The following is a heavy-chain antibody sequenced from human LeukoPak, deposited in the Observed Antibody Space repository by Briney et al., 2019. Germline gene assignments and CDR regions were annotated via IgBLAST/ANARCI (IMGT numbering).Heavy chain of an antibody. V-gene: IGHV3-23*01. D-gene: IGHD3-22*01. CDR2: ISGSGGST. CDR3: AKSQPDYYDSSGYYWVPYFDY. J-gene: IGHJ4*02. Sequence: PGRSLTLSCAASEFTFTTYGMHWVRQAPGKGLEWVSAISGSGGSTYYADSVKGRFTISRDNSKNTLYLQMNSLRAEDTAVYYCAKSQPDYYDSSGYYWVPYFDYWGQGTLVTVSS. CDR1: EFTFTTYG.